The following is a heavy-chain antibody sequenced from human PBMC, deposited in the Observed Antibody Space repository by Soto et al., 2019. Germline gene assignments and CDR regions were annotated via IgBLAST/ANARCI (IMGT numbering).Heavy chain of an antibody. CDR3: AREPPQNASSFYGLDF. CDR2: IIHPGNT. J-gene: IGHJ6*02. V-gene: IGHV4-34*12. Sequence: SETQPLTYAVSGGYFRGYYWSWIRKTPGKGLEWIGEIIHPGNTNYNPSLKSRLTISVDTSKNQFSLRLRSVTAADTAVYYCAREPPQNASSFYGLDFWGQGTTVTVSS. D-gene: IGHD2-2*01. CDR1: GGYFRGYY.